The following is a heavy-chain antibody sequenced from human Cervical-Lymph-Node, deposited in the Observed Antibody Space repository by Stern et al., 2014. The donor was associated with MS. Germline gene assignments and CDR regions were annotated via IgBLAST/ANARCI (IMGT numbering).Heavy chain of an antibody. Sequence: EVQLVESGGGLVQPGGSLRLSCAASGFTFSSYDMHWVRQATGKGMEWGSAIGTAGDTYYPCSVKCRFTISRENAKNSLYLQMNSLRAGDTAVYYCAREGDYSSFDYWGQGTLVTVSS. CDR1: GFTFSSYD. CDR3: AREGDYSSFDY. J-gene: IGHJ4*02. CDR2: IGTAGDT. V-gene: IGHV3-13*01. D-gene: IGHD4-11*01.